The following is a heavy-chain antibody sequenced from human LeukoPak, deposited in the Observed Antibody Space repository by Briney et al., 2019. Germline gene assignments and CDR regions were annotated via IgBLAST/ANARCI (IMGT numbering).Heavy chain of an antibody. CDR2: IIPIFGAA. V-gene: IGHV1-69*13. J-gene: IGHJ4*02. CDR3: AKDPDRILIGTASPGY. Sequence: SVKVSCKASGGTFSSYAISWVRQAPGQGLEWMGGIIPIFGAANYAQKFQGRVTITADESTSTAYMELSSLRSEDTAVYYCAKDPDRILIGTASPGYWGQGTLVTVSS. D-gene: IGHD3-9*01. CDR1: GGTFSSYA.